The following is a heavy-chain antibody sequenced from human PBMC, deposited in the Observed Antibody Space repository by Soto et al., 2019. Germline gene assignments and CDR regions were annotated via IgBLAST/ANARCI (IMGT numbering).Heavy chain of an antibody. D-gene: IGHD3-16*01. J-gene: IGHJ4*02. CDR2: INPDTGDR. V-gene: IGHV1-2*02. CDR1: GYTFTDSH. Sequence: QVQLVQSGAEVKKPGASLKVSCKASGYTFTDSHIHWVRQAPGQGLEWIGWINPDTGDRNYAQRFQGRLPLARDTSIPTAYMALTRLTSGDTAVYFLARAYALGCDSWGQGTLVTVS. CDR3: ARAYALGCDS.